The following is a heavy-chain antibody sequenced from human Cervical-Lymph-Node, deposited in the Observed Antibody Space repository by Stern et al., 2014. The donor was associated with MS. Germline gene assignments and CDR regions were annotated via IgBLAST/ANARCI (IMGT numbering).Heavy chain of an antibody. CDR1: GFTFSSYS. D-gene: IGHD2/OR15-2a*01. CDR2: ISSSSSYI. CDR3: ARDVLAFYNWFDP. Sequence: EVQLEESGGGLVKPGGSLRLSCAASGFTFSSYSMNWVRQAPGKGLEWVSSISSSSSYIYYADSVKGRFTISRDNAKNSLYLQMNSLRAEDTAVYYCARDVLAFYNWFDPWGQGTLVTVSS. V-gene: IGHV3-21*01. J-gene: IGHJ5*02.